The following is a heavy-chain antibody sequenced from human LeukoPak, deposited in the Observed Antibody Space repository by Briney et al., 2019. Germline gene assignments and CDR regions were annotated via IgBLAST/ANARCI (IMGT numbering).Heavy chain of an antibody. CDR1: GGSISSSSYY. D-gene: IGHD6-19*01. V-gene: IGHV4-61*05. CDR3: ARGLAAAAVAGLDY. CDR2: IYYSGST. Sequence: SETLSLTCTVSGGSISSSSYYWGWIRQPPGKGLEWIGYIYYSGSTNYNPSLKSRVTISVDTSKNQFSLKLSSVTAADTAVYYCARGLAAAAVAGLDYWGQGTLVTVSS. J-gene: IGHJ4*02.